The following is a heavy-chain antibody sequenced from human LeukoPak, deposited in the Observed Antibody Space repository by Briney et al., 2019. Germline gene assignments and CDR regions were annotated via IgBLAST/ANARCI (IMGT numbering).Heavy chain of an antibody. CDR3: ARGAIISPYYYDSSGAFDI. CDR2: MNPNSGNT. D-gene: IGHD3-22*01. V-gene: IGHV1-8*03. CDR1: GYTFTSYD. J-gene: IGHJ3*02. Sequence: ASVKVSCKASGYTFTSYDINWVRQATGQGLEWMGWMNPNSGNTGYAQKFQGRVTITRNTSISTAYMELSSLRSEDAAVYYCARGAIISPYYYDSSGAFDIWGQGTMVTVSS.